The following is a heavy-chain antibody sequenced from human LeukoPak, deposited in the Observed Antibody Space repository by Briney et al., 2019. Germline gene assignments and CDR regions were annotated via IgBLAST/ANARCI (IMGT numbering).Heavy chain of an antibody. Sequence: GGSLRLSCAASGFTFSSYAMHWVRQAPGKGLEWVAVISYDGSNKYYADSVKGRFTISRDNSKNTLYLQMNSLRAEDTAVYYCAREGIQRGYSYAELGYWGQGNLVTVSS. V-gene: IGHV3-30-3*01. CDR1: GFTFSSYA. CDR3: AREGIQRGYSYAELGY. CDR2: ISYDGSNK. D-gene: IGHD5-18*01. J-gene: IGHJ4*02.